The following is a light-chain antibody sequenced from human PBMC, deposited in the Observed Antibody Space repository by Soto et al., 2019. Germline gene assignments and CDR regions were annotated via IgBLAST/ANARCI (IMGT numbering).Light chain of an antibody. CDR2: GAS. Sequence: DIVLRQSPGTLSVSPGERATLSCRASQSVGNNLAWYQQTPGQAPRLLIHGASNRATGIPARFSAIGSGTECTLTISSLQSEDFAVYYCQHQSSWPRTFGQGTKVDIK. V-gene: IGKV3-15*01. CDR3: QHQSSWPRT. J-gene: IGKJ1*01. CDR1: QSVGNN.